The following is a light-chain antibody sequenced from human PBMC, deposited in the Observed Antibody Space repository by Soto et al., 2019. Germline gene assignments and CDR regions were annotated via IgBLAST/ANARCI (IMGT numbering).Light chain of an antibody. CDR2: DAS. CDR3: QQYGSSVT. Sequence: VLTQSPATLSLSPGERATLSCRASLNVNSYLAWYQQKPGQAPRLLIYDASNRAAGIPARFSGSGSGTDFTLTISSLEPEDFTVYYCQQYGSSVTFGQGTRLEIK. J-gene: IGKJ5*01. V-gene: IGKV3-11*01. CDR1: LNVNSY.